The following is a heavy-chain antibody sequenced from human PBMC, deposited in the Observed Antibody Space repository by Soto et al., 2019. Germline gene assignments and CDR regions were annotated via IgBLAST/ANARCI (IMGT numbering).Heavy chain of an antibody. J-gene: IGHJ4*02. V-gene: IGHV4-61*01. CDR1: GDSVSSDNYY. Sequence: SETMSLTCAVSGDSVSSDNYYWTWIRQPPGKGLEWIGYIYSSGSTNYNPSLKSRVTISLDTSSNQFSLKLTSVTAADTAVYYCARVMRGYSRAWYSWCKGTRVTVSS. CDR3: ARVMRGYSRAWYS. D-gene: IGHD5-18*01. CDR2: IYSSGST.